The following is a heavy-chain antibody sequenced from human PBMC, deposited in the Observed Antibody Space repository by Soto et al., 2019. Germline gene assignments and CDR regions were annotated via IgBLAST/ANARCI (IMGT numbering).Heavy chain of an antibody. CDR3: ARTYYYDSTAYYRTFDY. Sequence: GGSLRLSCAASGFTFGSYAMSWVRLAPGKGLEWVSVAGPSGSSTFYADSVRGRFTISRDNVENTLYLQMNSLRVADTALYFCARTYYYDSTAYYRTFDYWGRGTLVTVSS. D-gene: IGHD3-22*01. J-gene: IGHJ4*02. V-gene: IGHV3-23*01. CDR2: AGPSGSST. CDR1: GFTFGSYA.